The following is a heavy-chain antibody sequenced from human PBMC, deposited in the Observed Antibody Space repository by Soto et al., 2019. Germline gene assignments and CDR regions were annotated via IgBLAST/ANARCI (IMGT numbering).Heavy chain of an antibody. CDR1: GYTFTGYY. CDR2: INPNSGNT. V-gene: IGHV1-18*04. CDR3: ARLEFLWFGELSCMDV. Sequence: ASVKVSCKASGYTFTGYYVHWVRQAPGQGLEWMGWINPNSGNTNYAQKLQGRVTMTTDTSTSTAYMELRSLRSDDTAVYYCARLEFLWFGELSCMDVWGQGTTVTVSS. J-gene: IGHJ6*02. D-gene: IGHD3-10*01.